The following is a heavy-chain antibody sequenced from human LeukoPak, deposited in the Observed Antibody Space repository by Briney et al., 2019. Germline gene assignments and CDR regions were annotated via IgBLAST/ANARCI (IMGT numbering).Heavy chain of an antibody. CDR3: ARVGYDSSAYGMDV. CDR1: GYTFTSYG. Sequence: ASVKVSCKASGYTFTSYGINWVRQAPGQGLEWMGWISAYNGNTNYAQKLQGRVTMTTDTSTSTAYMELRSLRSDDTAVYYCARVGYDSSAYGMDVWGQGTTVTVSS. V-gene: IGHV1-18*01. J-gene: IGHJ6*02. CDR2: ISAYNGNT. D-gene: IGHD5-12*01.